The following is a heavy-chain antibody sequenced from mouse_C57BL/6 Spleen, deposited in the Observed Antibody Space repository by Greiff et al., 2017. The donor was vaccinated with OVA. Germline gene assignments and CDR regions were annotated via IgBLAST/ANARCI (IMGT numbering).Heavy chain of an antibody. CDR3: ARKWTAQATYAMDY. D-gene: IGHD3-2*02. V-gene: IGHV1-20*01. CDR2: INPYNGDT. J-gene: IGHJ4*01. Sequence: EVQLQQSGPELVKPGDSVKISCKASGYSFTGYFMNWVMQSHGKSLEWIGRINPYNGDTFYNQKFKGKATLTVDKSSSTAHMELRSLTSEDSAVYYCARKWTAQATYAMDYWGQGTSVTVSS. CDR1: GYSFTGYF.